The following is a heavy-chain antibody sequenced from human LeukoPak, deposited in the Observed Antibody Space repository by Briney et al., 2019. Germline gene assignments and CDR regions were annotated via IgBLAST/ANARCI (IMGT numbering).Heavy chain of an antibody. CDR3: ARDLGGSSDY. Sequence: GGSLRLSCAASGFTVSSNYMSWVRQAPGKGPEGVSVIYSGGTTYSAVSLKVRFTISRDNSKNTLYLQMNSLRAEDTAVYYCARDLGGSSDYWGQGTLVTVSS. J-gene: IGHJ4*02. CDR1: GFTVSSNY. D-gene: IGHD2-15*01. CDR2: IYSGGTT. V-gene: IGHV3-66*02.